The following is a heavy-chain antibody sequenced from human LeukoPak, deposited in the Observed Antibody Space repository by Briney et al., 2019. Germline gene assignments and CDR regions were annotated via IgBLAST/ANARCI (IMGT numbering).Heavy chain of an antibody. V-gene: IGHV1-69*13. CDR3: ARDLVTVTPHGAFDI. Sequence: SVKVSCKGSGGTFSSYAISWVRQAPGQGLEWMGGIIPIFGTANYAQKFQGRVTITADESTSTAYMELSSLRSEDTAVYYCARDLVTVTPHGAFDIWGQGTMVTVSS. J-gene: IGHJ3*02. CDR2: IIPIFGTA. CDR1: GGTFSSYA. D-gene: IGHD4-17*01.